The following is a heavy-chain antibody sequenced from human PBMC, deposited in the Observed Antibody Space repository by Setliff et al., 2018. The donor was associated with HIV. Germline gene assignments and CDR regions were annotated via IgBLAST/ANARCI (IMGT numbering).Heavy chain of an antibody. CDR2: IYYSGST. Sequence: PSETLSLTCTVSGDSISSSSYYWGWIRQPPGKGLEWIGSIYYSGSTYYNPSLKSRVTISVDTSKNQFSLKLSSVTAADTAVYYCARDRGTVVNPYYSDYCGQGSLFTVSS. J-gene: IGHJ4*02. V-gene: IGHV4-39*07. CDR3: ARDRGTVVNPYYSDY. D-gene: IGHD3-22*01. CDR1: GDSISSSSYY.